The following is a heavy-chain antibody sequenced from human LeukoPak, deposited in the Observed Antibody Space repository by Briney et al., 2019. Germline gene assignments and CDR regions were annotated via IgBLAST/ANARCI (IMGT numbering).Heavy chain of an antibody. J-gene: IGHJ4*02. D-gene: IGHD3-10*01. CDR3: AKGHYYGSGSLDY. CDR1: GFTFSSYG. Sequence: GGSLRLSCAASGFTFSSYGMSWVRQAPGKGLEWVSAIGGRDGSTYYADSVRGRFTISRDNSKNTLYVQMNSLRAEDTAVYYCAKGHYYGSGSLDYWGQGTLVTVSS. CDR2: IGGRDGST. V-gene: IGHV3-23*01.